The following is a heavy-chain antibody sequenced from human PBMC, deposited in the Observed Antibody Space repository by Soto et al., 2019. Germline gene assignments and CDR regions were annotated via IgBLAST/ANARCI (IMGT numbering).Heavy chain of an antibody. CDR3: AREIPKGYDFWSGPMIGMDV. CDR2: INPNSGGT. D-gene: IGHD3-3*01. Sequence: EASVKVSCKASGYTFTGYYMHWVRQAPGQGLEWMGWINPNSGGTNYAQKFQGWVTMTRDTSISTAYMELSRLRSDDTAVYYCAREIPKGYDFWSGPMIGMDVWGQGTTVTVSS. CDR1: GYTFTGYY. J-gene: IGHJ6*02. V-gene: IGHV1-2*04.